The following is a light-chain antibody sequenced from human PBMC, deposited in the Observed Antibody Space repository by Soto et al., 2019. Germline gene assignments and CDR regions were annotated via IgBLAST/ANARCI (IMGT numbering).Light chain of an antibody. Sequence: QAVVTQPPSASGTPGQRVSISCSGTSSNIGGNMVNWYQQLPGTAPKLLIYSNNQRPSGVPDRFSGSKSGTSASLAISGLQSEDEADYYCAAWDGSLNGVVFGGGTKLTVL. CDR3: AAWDGSLNGVV. J-gene: IGLJ2*01. CDR1: SSNIGGNM. V-gene: IGLV1-44*01. CDR2: SNN.